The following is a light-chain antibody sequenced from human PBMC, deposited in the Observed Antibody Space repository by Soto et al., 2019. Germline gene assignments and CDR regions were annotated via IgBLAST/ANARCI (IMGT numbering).Light chain of an antibody. V-gene: IGKV1-17*03. Sequence: DIQMTQSPSAMSASVGDRVTITCRASQGISNHLVWFQQRPGKVPKRLIYDASSLQTGVPSRFSCSGSGTDFTLTISSLLPEDFATYYCLQHTNFPLTFGQGTRLEAK. CDR1: QGISNH. J-gene: IGKJ5*01. CDR3: LQHTNFPLT. CDR2: DAS.